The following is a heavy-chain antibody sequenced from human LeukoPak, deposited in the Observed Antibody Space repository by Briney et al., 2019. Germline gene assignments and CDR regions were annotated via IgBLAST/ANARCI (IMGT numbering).Heavy chain of an antibody. CDR2: ISSSSSYI. V-gene: IGHV3-21*01. CDR1: GSTFSSYS. J-gene: IGHJ4*02. Sequence: NPGGSLRLSCAASGSTFSSYSMNWVRQAPGKGLEWVSSISSSSSYIYYADSVKGRFTISRDNAKNSLYLQMNSLRAEDTAVYYCARDDSSGYYFDYWGQGTLVTVSS. D-gene: IGHD3-22*01. CDR3: ARDDSSGYYFDY.